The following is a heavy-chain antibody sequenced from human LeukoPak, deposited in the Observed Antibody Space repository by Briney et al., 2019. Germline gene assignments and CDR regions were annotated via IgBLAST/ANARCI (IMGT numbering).Heavy chain of an antibody. CDR2: IKEGGSWK. CDR1: GFTFSSSW. V-gene: IGHV3-7*01. D-gene: IGHD6-19*01. Sequence: GGSLRLSCAASGFTFSSSWMGWARQAPGKGLEWVANIKEGGSWKHCAVSVQGRFTISRDNAKNSLYLQMNSLRAEDTAVYYCARDRGWYHADSWGQGTLVTVSS. CDR3: ARDRGWYHADS. J-gene: IGHJ4*02.